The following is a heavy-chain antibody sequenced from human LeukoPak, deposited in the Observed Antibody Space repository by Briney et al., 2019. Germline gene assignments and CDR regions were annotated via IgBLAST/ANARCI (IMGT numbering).Heavy chain of an antibody. V-gene: IGHV3-7*01. Sequence: GGSLRLSCAASGVTFGSYWMSWVRQAPGKGLEFVANIKQDGTEKYYVDSVKGRFSVSRDNAKDSFFLQMNSLTPGDTAVYYCANTPSYNYGSGGYFHFDHWGQGTLVTVSS. J-gene: IGHJ4*02. D-gene: IGHD3-22*01. CDR1: GVTFGSYW. CDR3: ANTPSYNYGSGGYFHFDH. CDR2: IKQDGTEK.